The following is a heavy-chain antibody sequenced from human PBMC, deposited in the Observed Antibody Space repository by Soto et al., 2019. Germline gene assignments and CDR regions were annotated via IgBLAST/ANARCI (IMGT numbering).Heavy chain of an antibody. J-gene: IGHJ6*02. Sequence: ASVKVSCKASGGTFSNYTISWVRQAPGQGLEWMGGIIPVFGTTDYEQKFQGRVTITADGSTSTAYMKLSSLRSADTAVYYCTRSSPYIVVRKPTGNQDYYGMDVWGQGTTVTVSS. CDR2: IIPVFGTT. V-gene: IGHV1-69*13. CDR3: TRSSPYIVVRKPTGNQDYYGMDV. D-gene: IGHD2-2*01. CDR1: GGTFSNYT.